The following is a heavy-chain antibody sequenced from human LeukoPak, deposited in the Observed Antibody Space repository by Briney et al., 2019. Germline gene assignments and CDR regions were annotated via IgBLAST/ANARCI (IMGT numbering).Heavy chain of an antibody. V-gene: IGHV5-51*01. CDR2: IYPGDSDT. Sequence: GESLKISCKGSGYSFTSYWIGWVRQMPGKGLEWMGIIYPGDSDTRYSPSFQGQVTISADKSISTAYLQWSSLKASDTAMYYCARAAAAGKVYNWFDPWGQGTLVTVSS. CDR1: GYSFTSYW. J-gene: IGHJ5*02. D-gene: IGHD6-13*01. CDR3: ARAAAAGKVYNWFDP.